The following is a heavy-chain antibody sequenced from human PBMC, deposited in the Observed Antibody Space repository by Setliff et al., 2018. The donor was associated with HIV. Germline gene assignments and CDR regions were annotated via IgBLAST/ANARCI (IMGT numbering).Heavy chain of an antibody. CDR2: INSDGSTV. CDR1: SFTFSYYW. D-gene: IGHD6-13*01. V-gene: IGHV3-74*03. J-gene: IGHJ5*01. Sequence: GGSLRLSCAASSFTFSYYWMHWVRLAPGKGLEWVARINSDGSTVEHAGAVKGRLTISRDNARNTLYLEMNSLRVEDAAMYYCVRVAGFSSSWFGYWGQGTLVTVSS. CDR3: VRVAGFSSSWFGY.